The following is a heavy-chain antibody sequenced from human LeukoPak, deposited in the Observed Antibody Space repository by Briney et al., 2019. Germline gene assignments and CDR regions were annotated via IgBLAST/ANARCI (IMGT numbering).Heavy chain of an antibody. J-gene: IGHJ4*02. Sequence: GASVKVSCKASGYTFTGYYMHWVRQAPGQGLEWMGWINPNSGGTNYAQKFQRRVTMTRDTSISTAYMELSRLRSDDTAVYYCARVAGDIVLMVYATPIGYFDYWGQGTLVTVSS. CDR3: ARVAGDIVLMVYATPIGYFDY. V-gene: IGHV1-2*02. CDR2: INPNSGGT. D-gene: IGHD2-8*01. CDR1: GYTFTGYY.